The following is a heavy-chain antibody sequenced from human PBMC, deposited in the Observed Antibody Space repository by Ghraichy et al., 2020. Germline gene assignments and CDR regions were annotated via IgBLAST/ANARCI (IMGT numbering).Heavy chain of an antibody. CDR3: ARGNCGGDCYRPSDEYFQH. D-gene: IGHD2-21*02. CDR2: IYYSGST. J-gene: IGHJ1*01. Sequence: SETLSLTCTVSGGSISSGGYYWSWIRQHPGKGLEWIGYIYYSGSTYYNPSLKSRVTISVDTSKNQFSLKLSSVTAADTAVYYCARGNCGGDCYRPSDEYFQHWGQGTLVTVSS. CDR1: GGSISSGGYY. V-gene: IGHV4-31*03.